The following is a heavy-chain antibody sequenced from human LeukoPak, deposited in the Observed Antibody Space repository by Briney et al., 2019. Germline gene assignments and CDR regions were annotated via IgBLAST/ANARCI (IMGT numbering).Heavy chain of an antibody. D-gene: IGHD5-24*01. V-gene: IGHV3-53*01. J-gene: IGHJ6*03. CDR1: GFIVSSNY. CDR3: ARSTRDGYNHYHYYMDV. CDR2: IYSGGHT. Sequence: GGSLRLSCAASGFIVSSNYMNWVRQAPGKGLEWVSVIYSGGHTYYTDSEKGRFTISRDNSNNTLYLHMNSLRPDDTAVYYCARSTRDGYNHYHYYMDVWGKGTTVTVSS.